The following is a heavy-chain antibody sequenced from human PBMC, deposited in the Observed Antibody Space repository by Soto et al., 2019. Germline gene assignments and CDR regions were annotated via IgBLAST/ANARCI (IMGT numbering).Heavy chain of an antibody. CDR3: ASTTSYYYDSSGSEPYGMDV. D-gene: IGHD3-22*01. J-gene: IGHJ6*02. V-gene: IGHV3-53*04. Sequence: GGSLRLSCAASGFTVSSNYMSWVRQAPGKGLEWVSVIYSGGSTYYADSVKGRFTISRHNSKNTLYLQMNSLRAEDTAVYYCASTTSYYYDSSGSEPYGMDVWGQGTTVTVSS. CDR2: IYSGGST. CDR1: GFTVSSNY.